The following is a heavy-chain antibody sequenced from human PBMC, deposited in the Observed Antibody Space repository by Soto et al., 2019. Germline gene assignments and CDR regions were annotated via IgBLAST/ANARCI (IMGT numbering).Heavy chain of an antibody. J-gene: IGHJ4*02. D-gene: IGHD6-19*01. CDR3: ARDYPISSGWYRCDY. CDR2: ISAYKGNT. CDR1: GGTFSKNT. V-gene: IGHV1-18*01. Sequence: ASVKVSCKASGGTFSKNTISWVRQAPGQGLEWMGWISAYKGNTNYAQKFQGRVTMTTDTSTSTAYMDLRSLRSDDTAVYYCARDYPISSGWYRCDYWGQGTLVTVSS.